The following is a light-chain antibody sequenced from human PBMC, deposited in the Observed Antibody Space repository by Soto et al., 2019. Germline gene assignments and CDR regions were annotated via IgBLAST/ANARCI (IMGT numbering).Light chain of an antibody. CDR3: QQYGSSPGT. CDR2: GAS. Sequence: EIVLTQSPATLSVSPGERATLSCRASQSVSSSYLAWYQQKPGQAPRLLIYGASSRATGIPDRFSGSGSGTDFTLTISRLKPEDFAVYYCQQYGSSPGTFGQGTKVDIK. CDR1: QSVSSSY. J-gene: IGKJ1*01. V-gene: IGKV3-20*01.